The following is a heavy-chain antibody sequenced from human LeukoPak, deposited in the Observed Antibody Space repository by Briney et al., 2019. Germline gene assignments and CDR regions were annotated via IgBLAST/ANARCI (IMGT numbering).Heavy chain of an antibody. V-gene: IGHV3-21*01. D-gene: IGHD2-15*01. J-gene: IGHJ4*02. CDR3: ARDRGYCSGGTCYPVYFDY. CDR1: GFTFSIYS. Sequence: GGSLRLSCAASGFTFSIYSMNWVRQAPGKGLEWVSSITSSVNYMYYAGSVKGRFTISRDNAKNSLYLQMDSLRAEDTALYYCARDRGYCSGGTCYPVYFDYWGQGTLVTVSS. CDR2: ITSSVNYM.